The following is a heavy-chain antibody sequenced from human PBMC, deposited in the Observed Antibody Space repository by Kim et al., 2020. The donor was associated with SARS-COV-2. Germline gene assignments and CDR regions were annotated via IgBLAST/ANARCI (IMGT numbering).Heavy chain of an antibody. Sequence: TNYNPSLKSRVTMSVDTSKNQFSLKLSSVTAADTAVYYCARVSSYGSFDYWGQGTLVTVSS. D-gene: IGHD5-18*01. V-gene: IGHV4-4*07. CDR3: ARVSSYGSFDY. J-gene: IGHJ4*02. CDR2: T.